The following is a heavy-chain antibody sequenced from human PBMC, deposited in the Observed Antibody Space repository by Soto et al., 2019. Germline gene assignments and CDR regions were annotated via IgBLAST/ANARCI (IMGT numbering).Heavy chain of an antibody. CDR3: ARDRTALEVRLYYGMDV. CDR2: IWYDGSNK. Sequence: QVPLVESGGGVVQPGRSLRLSCAASGFTFSRYGMHWVRQAPGKGLEWVAVIWYDGSNKWYADSVKGRFTISRDNSKNTLYLQMNTLRAEDTAVYYCARDRTALEVRLYYGMDVWGQGTTVTVSS. D-gene: IGHD1-7*01. CDR1: GFTFSRYG. J-gene: IGHJ6*02. V-gene: IGHV3-33*01.